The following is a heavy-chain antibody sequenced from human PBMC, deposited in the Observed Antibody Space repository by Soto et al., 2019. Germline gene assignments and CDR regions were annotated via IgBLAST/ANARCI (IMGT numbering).Heavy chain of an antibody. D-gene: IGHD1-26*01. Sequence: QVQLVESGGGVVQPGRSLRLSCVASGFTFSSYGMHWVRQAPGKGLEWVAIISYDGSNTYYADSVKGRFTISRDNSNNTMYLQMTSLRAEGTSVYYWGIEGGLSGSYYISSSYYFDYWGQGTLVTVSS. J-gene: IGHJ4*02. CDR2: ISYDGSNT. CDR1: GFTFSSYG. CDR3: GIEGGLSGSYYISSSYYFDY. V-gene: IGHV3-30*03.